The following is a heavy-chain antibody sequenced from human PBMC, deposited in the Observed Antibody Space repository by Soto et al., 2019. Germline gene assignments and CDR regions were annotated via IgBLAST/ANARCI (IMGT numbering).Heavy chain of an antibody. J-gene: IGHJ6*01. CDR3: ASPIRYCTGGSCYGYDMEF. V-gene: IGHV5-51*01. Sequence: GESLKISCKGSGYRFTNYWIGWVRQMPGKGLEWMGIIYPADSDTRYSPSFQGQVTISADKSISTAYLQWNSLKASDTAMYYSASPIRYCTGGSCYGYDMEFLEQGTTVTVST. CDR1: GYRFTNYW. CDR2: IYPADSDT. D-gene: IGHD2-15*01.